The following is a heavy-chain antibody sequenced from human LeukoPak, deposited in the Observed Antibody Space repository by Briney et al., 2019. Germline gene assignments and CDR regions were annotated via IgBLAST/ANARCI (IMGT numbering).Heavy chain of an antibody. CDR1: GGSISSSSYY. D-gene: IGHD1-1*01. CDR3: AGNRVPNAFDI. V-gene: IGHV4-39*07. J-gene: IGHJ3*02. CDR2: IYYSGST. Sequence: SETLSLTCTVSGGSISSSSYYWGWIRQPPGKGLEWIGSIYYSGSTYYNPSLKSRVTISVDTSKNQFSLKLSSVTAADTAVYYCAGNRVPNAFDIWGQGTMVTVSS.